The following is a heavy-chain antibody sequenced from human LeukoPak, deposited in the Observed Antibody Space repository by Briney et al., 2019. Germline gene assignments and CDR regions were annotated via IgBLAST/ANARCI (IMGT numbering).Heavy chain of an antibody. Sequence: GGSLRLSCAASGFTFDDYAMHWVRQAPGKGLEWVSGISWNSGSLGYATSVKGRFTISRDNAKNSLYLQMNSLRTEDTALYYCAKDSLNYYGSGNYYKWGQGTLVTVS. CDR1: GFTFDDYA. J-gene: IGHJ4*02. CDR3: AKDSLNYYGSGNYYK. CDR2: ISWNSGSL. D-gene: IGHD3-10*01. V-gene: IGHV3-9*01.